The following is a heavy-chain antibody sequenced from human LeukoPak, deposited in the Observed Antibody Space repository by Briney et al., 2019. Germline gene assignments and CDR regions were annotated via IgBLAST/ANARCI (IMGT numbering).Heavy chain of an antibody. CDR2: ISWNSGSI. D-gene: IGHD3-16*01. CDR3: AKEGVSAFDI. Sequence: GRYLRLYCAASGFTFDDYAMHLVRQAPGKGLEWVSGISWNSGSIGYADSVKGRFTISRDNAKNSLYLQMNSLRAEDMALYYCAKEGVSAFDIWGQGTMVTVSS. CDR1: GFTFDDYA. J-gene: IGHJ3*02. V-gene: IGHV3-9*03.